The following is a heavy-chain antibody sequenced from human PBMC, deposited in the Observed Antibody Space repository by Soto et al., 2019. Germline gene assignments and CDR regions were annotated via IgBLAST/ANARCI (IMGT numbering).Heavy chain of an antibody. CDR2: IYWDDDK. D-gene: IGHD2-21*02. V-gene: IGHV2-5*02. CDR1: GFSLSTTGVG. Sequence: QITLKESGPTLVKPTQTLTLTCTFSGFSLSTTGVGVGWIRQPPGKALEWLALIYWDDDKRYNPSLNSRLTITKVTSKNQLVLAMTTMDPVDTATYYCVQSRCGGDCLQSYSSHSYYGLDVWGQGTTVTVSS. J-gene: IGHJ6*02. CDR3: VQSRCGGDCLQSYSSHSYYGLDV.